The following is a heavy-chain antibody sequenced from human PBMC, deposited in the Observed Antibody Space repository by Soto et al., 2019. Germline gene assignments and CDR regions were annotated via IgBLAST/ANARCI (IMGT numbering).Heavy chain of an antibody. CDR2: IYDSGST. CDR3: ARGPSGDKVHY. CDR1: GGSISSYY. Sequence: SETLSLTCTVSGGSISSYYWSWIRQPPGKGLEWIGYIYDSGSTYNNPSLKSRITISVDTSKTQFSLKLNSVSAADTAVYYCARGPSGDKVHYWGQGALVT. V-gene: IGHV4-59*08. D-gene: IGHD7-27*01. J-gene: IGHJ4*02.